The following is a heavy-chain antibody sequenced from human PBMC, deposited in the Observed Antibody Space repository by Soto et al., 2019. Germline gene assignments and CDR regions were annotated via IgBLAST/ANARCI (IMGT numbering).Heavy chain of an antibody. J-gene: IGHJ6*02. CDR1: GYSFTSYG. V-gene: IGHV1-18*01. CDR3: ARVQAASGSRRYGMDV. Sequence: QIQVVQSGAEVKKPGASVKVSCKASGYSFTSYGISWVRQAPGQGLEWMGWISGYNGNTKYAQKLQGRVTMTTDTTRSRADMELRGRRSDDTAVYYCARVQAASGSRRYGMDVWGQGTTVAVSS. CDR2: ISGYNGNT. D-gene: IGHD3-22*01.